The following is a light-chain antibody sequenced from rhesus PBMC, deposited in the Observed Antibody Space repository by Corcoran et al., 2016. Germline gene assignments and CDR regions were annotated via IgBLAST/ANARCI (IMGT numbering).Light chain of an antibody. CDR1: QRISTY. J-gene: IGKJ2*01. Sequence: DIQMTQSPSSLSASVGDIVTITSSASQRISTYLNWSHQKPGKAPKRLIYAASILESGVPSRFSGSGSGTDFTLTISSLQPEDFATYYCLKYNSDPYSFGQGTKVEIK. V-gene: IGKV1-43*02. CDR2: AAS. CDR3: LKYNSDPYS.